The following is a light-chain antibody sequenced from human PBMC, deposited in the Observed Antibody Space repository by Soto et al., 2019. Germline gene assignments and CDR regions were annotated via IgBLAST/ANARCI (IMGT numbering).Light chain of an antibody. J-gene: IGKJ5*01. Sequence: DIHMTQSPSFLSASLGDRVTIPXRASQAISSYLNWYQQKPGXPPKXXXVCXKTLQRGGPSRLSGSGYGTDFTLTITTLQPEDVGIYYCQQCHATPRTFGQGTRLEIK. CDR1: QAISSY. V-gene: IGKV1-39*01. CDR2: CXK. CDR3: QQCHATPRT.